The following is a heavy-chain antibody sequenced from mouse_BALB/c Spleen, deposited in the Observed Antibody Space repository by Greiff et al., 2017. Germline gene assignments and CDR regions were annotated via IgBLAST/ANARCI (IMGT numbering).Heavy chain of an antibody. V-gene: IGHV5-15*02. CDR2: ISNLAYSI. Sequence: EVQGVESGGGLVQPGGSRKLSCAASGFTFSDYGMAWVRQAPGKGPEWVAFISNLAYSIYYADTVTGRFTISRENAKNTLYLEMSSLRSEDTAMYYCARVDGYFDVWGAGTTVTVSS. CDR3: ARVDGYFDV. CDR1: GFTFSDYG. J-gene: IGHJ1*01. D-gene: IGHD2-3*01.